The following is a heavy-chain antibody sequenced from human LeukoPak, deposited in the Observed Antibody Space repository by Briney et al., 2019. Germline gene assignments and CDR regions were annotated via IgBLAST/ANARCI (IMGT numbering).Heavy chain of an antibody. Sequence: GGSLRLSCAASGFTFSSYEMNWVRQAPGKGLEWLSYISTSGSTRYYADSVKGRFTIPRDNAKNSLYLQMNSLRVEDTAVYYCASVDTALSHFYGVDVWGQGTTVTVSS. D-gene: IGHD5-18*01. CDR3: ASVDTALSHFYGVDV. V-gene: IGHV3-48*03. CDR2: ISTSGSTR. J-gene: IGHJ6*02. CDR1: GFTFSSYE.